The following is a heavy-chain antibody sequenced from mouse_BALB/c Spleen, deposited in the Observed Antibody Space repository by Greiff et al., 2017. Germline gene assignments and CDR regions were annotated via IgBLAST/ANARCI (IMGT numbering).Heavy chain of an antibody. V-gene: IGHV1S34*01. CDR3: ARWRDDGYPRKYAMDY. J-gene: IGHJ4*01. D-gene: IGHD2-3*01. Sequence: LVKTGASVKISCKASGYSFTGYYMHWVKQSHGKSLEWIGYISCYNGATSYNQKFKGKATLTVDKSSSTAYMQLSSLTSEDSAVYYCARWRDDGYPRKYAMDYWGQGTSVTVSS. CDR1: GYSFTGYY. CDR2: ISCYNGAT.